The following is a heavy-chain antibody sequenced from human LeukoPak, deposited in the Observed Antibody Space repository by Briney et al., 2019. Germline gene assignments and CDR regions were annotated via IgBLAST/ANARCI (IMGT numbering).Heavy chain of an antibody. D-gene: IGHD3-3*01. CDR2: INPSSGDT. Sequence: ASVKVSCKASGYTFTGYYMHWVRQAPGQGLEWMGQINPSSGDTNYAQKFQGRVTMTRDTSISTACMELSRLRSDDTAVYFCGTAFGVMDLDYWGQGTLVTVSS. J-gene: IGHJ4*02. V-gene: IGHV1-2*06. CDR1: GYTFTGYY. CDR3: GTAFGVMDLDY.